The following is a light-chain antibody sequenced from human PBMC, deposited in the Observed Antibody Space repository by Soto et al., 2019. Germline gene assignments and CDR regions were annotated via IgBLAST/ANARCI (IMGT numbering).Light chain of an antibody. CDR1: QSAGRT. CDR2: GAS. Sequence: EIVLTQSPATLSVSPGEGLTLSCRASQSAGRTLAWYQQKPGQAPRLLIYGASTRATGVPARFSGSGSGTEFTLTISSLQPDDFATYYCLQYNTYWTFGQGTKVDIK. J-gene: IGKJ1*01. CDR3: LQYNTYWT. V-gene: IGKV3-15*01.